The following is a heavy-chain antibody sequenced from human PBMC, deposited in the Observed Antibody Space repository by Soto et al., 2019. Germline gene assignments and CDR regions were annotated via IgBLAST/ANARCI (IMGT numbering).Heavy chain of an antibody. CDR2: IRNKANNYAT. CDR3: ARGWAVGELLPGAFDY. J-gene: IGHJ4*02. Sequence: EVQLVESGGGLVQPGGSLRLSCAASGFTFRDHYMDWVRQAPGKGLEWVGRIRNKANNYATEYAASVKDRITISRDDSKNSLYLQLHSLKTEDTAVYYCARGWAVGELLPGAFDYWGQGILVTVSS. V-gene: IGHV3-72*01. D-gene: IGHD1-26*01. CDR1: GFTFRDHY.